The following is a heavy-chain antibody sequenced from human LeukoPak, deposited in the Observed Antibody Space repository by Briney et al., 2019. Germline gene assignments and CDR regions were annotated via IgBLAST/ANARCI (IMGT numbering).Heavy chain of an antibody. CDR1: GFTFSSYG. V-gene: IGHV3-30*02. D-gene: IGHD6-13*01. CDR3: AKDLESSSWYRGSGYYYGMDV. Sequence: TGGSLRLSCAASGFTFSSYGMHWVRQAPGKGLEWVAFIRYDGSNKYYADSVKGRFTISRDNSKNTLYLQMNSLRAEDTAVYYCAKDLESSSWYRGSGYYYGMDVWGQGTTVTVSS. CDR2: IRYDGSNK. J-gene: IGHJ6*02.